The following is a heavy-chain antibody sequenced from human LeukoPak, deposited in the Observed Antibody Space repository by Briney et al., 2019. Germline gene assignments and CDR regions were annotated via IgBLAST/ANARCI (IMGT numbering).Heavy chain of an antibody. CDR1: GFSVSKTY. D-gene: IGHD6-19*01. J-gene: IGHJ4*02. Sequence: GGSLRLSCAASGFSVSKTYMTWVRQAAGKGLEWASIISVIGDTYYADSVKGRFTISRDNTENTLYLQMNSLTVEDTAVYYCARVKTDTSGWYHFDYWGQGTLVTVSS. CDR2: ISVIGDT. V-gene: IGHV3-53*05. CDR3: ARVKTDTSGWYHFDY.